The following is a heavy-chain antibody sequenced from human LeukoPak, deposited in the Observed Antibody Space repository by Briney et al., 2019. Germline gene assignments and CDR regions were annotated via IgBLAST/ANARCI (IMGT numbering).Heavy chain of an antibody. Sequence: GGSLRLSCAASGFTFSIYAMNWVRQAPGKGLEWVSTVSGSGDSTFYADSVKGRFTISRDNSKNTLYLQMNSLRAEDTAVYYCAKSMVRGVISGFDCWGQGTLVTVSS. CDR1: GFTFSIYA. CDR3: AKSMVRGVISGFDC. D-gene: IGHD3-10*01. J-gene: IGHJ4*02. CDR2: VSGSGDST. V-gene: IGHV3-23*01.